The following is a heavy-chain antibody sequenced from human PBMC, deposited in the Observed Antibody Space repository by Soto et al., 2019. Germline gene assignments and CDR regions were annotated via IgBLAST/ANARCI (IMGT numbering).Heavy chain of an antibody. V-gene: IGHV4-59*01. D-gene: IGHD2-15*01. Sequence: SETLSLTCTVSGGSISSYYWSWIRQPPGKGLEWIGYIYYTGSTNYNPSLKSRVTISVDTSKNQFSLKLSSVTAADTAVYYCAREGVGYCSGGSCYSAEYFQHWGQGTLVTVS. CDR2: IYYTGST. CDR3: AREGVGYCSGGSCYSAEYFQH. CDR1: GGSISSYY. J-gene: IGHJ1*01.